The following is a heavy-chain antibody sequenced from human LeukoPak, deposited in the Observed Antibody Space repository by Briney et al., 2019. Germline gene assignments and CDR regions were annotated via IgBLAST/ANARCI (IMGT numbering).Heavy chain of an antibody. CDR3: AKNQRFLEWLLYD. V-gene: IGHV3-43D*03. D-gene: IGHD3-3*01. CDR2: ISWDGGST. CDR1: GFTFDDYA. Sequence: PGGSLRLSCAASGFTFDDYAMHWVRQAPGKGLEWVSLISWDGGSTYYADSVKGRFTISRDNSKNFLYLQMNSLRAEDTALYYCAKNQRFLEWLLYDWGQGTLVTVSS. J-gene: IGHJ4*02.